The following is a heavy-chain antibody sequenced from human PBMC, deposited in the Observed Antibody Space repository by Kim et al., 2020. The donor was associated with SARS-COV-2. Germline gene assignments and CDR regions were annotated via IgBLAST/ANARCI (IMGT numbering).Heavy chain of an antibody. V-gene: IGHV3-53*01. D-gene: IGHD6-13*01. CDR3: ARGYSSSWYYFDY. Sequence: YADSVKGRFTISRDNSKNTLYLQMNSLRAEDTAVYYCARGYSSSWYYFDYWGQGTLVTVSS. J-gene: IGHJ4*02.